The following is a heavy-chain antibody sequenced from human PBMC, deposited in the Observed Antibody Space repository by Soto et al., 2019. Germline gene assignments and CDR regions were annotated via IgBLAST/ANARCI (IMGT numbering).Heavy chain of an antibody. CDR3: ARRCSGGSCPAGFDY. CDR1: GYTFSNYF. D-gene: IGHD2-15*01. V-gene: IGHV1-46*01. CDR2: INPSGGST. J-gene: IGHJ4*02. Sequence: ASVKVSCKTYGYTFSNYFLHWLRQAPGQGLEWMGIINPSGGSTSYAQKFQGRVTMTRNTSISTAYMELSSLRSEDTAVYYCARRCSGGSCPAGFDYRGQGTLVTVSS.